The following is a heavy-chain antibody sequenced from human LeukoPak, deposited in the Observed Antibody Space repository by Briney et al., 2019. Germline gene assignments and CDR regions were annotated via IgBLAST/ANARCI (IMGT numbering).Heavy chain of an antibody. CDR1: GFTLNNYA. V-gene: IGHV3-23*01. CDR3: ARKYSGTNPFDY. D-gene: IGHD1-26*01. CDR2: INNSGGST. Sequence: PGGSLRLSCAASGFTLNNYAMSWVRQAPGKGLEWVSIINNSGGSTYYADPVKGRFTISRDLSKNTLYLQMNSLRVEDTALYYCARKYSGTNPFDYWGQGTLVTVSS. J-gene: IGHJ4*02.